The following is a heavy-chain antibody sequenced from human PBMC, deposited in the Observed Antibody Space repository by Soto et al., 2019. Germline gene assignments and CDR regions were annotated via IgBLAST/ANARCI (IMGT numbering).Heavy chain of an antibody. CDR2: ISYDGSNK. D-gene: IGHD5-18*01. CDR3: AKGSTAMTYFDY. V-gene: IGHV3-30*18. Sequence: QVQLVESGGGVVQPGRSLRLSCAASGFTFSSYGMHWVRQAPGKGLEWVAVISYDGSNKYYADSVKGQFTISRDNSKNKLYLHMISLRAEDTAVYYCAKGSTAMTYFDYWGQGTLVTVSS. CDR1: GFTFSSYG. J-gene: IGHJ4*02.